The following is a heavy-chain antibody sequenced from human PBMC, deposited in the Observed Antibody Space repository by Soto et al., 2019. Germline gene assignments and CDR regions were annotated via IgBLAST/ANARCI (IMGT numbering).Heavy chain of an antibody. Sequence: ASVKVSCKASGYTFTSYYMHWVRQAPGQGLEWMGIINPSGGSTSYAQKFQGRVTMTRDTSTSTVYMELSSLRSEDTAVYYCARGFIWQWLDYYFDYWGQGTLVTAPQ. CDR3: ARGFIWQWLDYYFDY. J-gene: IGHJ4*02. CDR2: INPSGGST. V-gene: IGHV1-46*01. D-gene: IGHD6-19*01. CDR1: GYTFTSYY.